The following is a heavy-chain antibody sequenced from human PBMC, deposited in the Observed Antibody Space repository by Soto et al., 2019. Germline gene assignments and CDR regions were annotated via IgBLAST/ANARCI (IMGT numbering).Heavy chain of an antibody. CDR2: IYYSGST. D-gene: IGHD4-4*01. CDR3: ARLSETTGDYHYYYMDV. J-gene: IGHJ6*03. V-gene: IGHV4-39*01. Sequence: QLQLQESGPGLVKPSETLSLTCTVSGGSISSSSYYWGWIRQPPGKGLEWIGSIYYSGSTYYNPSLKSRVTISVDTSKNQFSLKLSSVTAADTAVYYCARLSETTGDYHYYYMDVWGKGTTVTVSS. CDR1: GGSISSSSYY.